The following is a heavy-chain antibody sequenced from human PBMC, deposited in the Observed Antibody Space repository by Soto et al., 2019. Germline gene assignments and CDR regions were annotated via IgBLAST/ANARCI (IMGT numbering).Heavy chain of an antibody. CDR3: ATMATFGSLNWFDP. J-gene: IGHJ5*02. D-gene: IGHD3-10*01. CDR1: GYTFTNND. Sequence: VASVKVSCKASGYTFTNNDVSWVRQATGQGLEWMGWMNPGSGDTGYAQKFQGRVTMTRDISIATAYMELSSLRSDDTAIYYCATMATFGSLNWFDPWGLGTLVTVSS. CDR2: MNPGSGDT. V-gene: IGHV1-8*01.